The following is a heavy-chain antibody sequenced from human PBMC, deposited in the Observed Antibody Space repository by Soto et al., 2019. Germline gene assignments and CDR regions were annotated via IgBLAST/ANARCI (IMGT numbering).Heavy chain of an antibody. CDR2: IIPIFGTA. Sequence: SVNVSCKASGGTFSSYAISWVRQAPGQGLEWMGGIIPIFGTANYAQKFQGRVTITADKSTSTAYMELSSLRSEDTAVYYCARLYCGGDCPDYWGQGTLVTVSS. CDR3: ARLYCGGDCPDY. CDR1: GGTFSSYA. D-gene: IGHD2-21*02. V-gene: IGHV1-69*06. J-gene: IGHJ4*02.